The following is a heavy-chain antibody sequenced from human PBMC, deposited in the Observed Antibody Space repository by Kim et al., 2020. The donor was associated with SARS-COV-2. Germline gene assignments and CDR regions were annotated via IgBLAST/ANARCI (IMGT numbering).Heavy chain of an antibody. CDR2: ISYDGSNK. V-gene: IGHV3-30-3*01. CDR3: ARVKTPYSSSDAFDI. J-gene: IGHJ3*02. Sequence: GGSLRLSCAASGFTFSSYAMHWVRQAPGKGLEWVAVISYDGSNKYYADSVKGRFTISRDNSKNTLYLQMNSLRAEDTAVYYCARVKTPYSSSDAFDIWG. D-gene: IGHD6-13*01. CDR1: GFTFSSYA.